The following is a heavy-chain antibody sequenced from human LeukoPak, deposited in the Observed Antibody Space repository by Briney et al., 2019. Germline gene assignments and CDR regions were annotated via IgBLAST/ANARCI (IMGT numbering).Heavy chain of an antibody. CDR1: GGSISTYY. D-gene: IGHD1-26*01. V-gene: IGHV4-59*08. CDR2: IYYSGST. Sequence: SETLSLTCTVSGGSISTYYWSWIRQSPGKGLEWIGYIYYSGSTTYNPSLKSRVTISVDTSKNQFSLKLSSVTAADTAVYYCARHGTSSYYYYAMDVWGQGTTVTVSS. J-gene: IGHJ6*02. CDR3: ARHGTSSYYYYAMDV.